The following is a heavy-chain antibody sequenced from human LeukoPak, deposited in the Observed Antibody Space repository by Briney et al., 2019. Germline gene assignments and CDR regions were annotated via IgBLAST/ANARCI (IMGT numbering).Heavy chain of an antibody. V-gene: IGHV2-5*02. CDR1: GFSLSTSGVG. Sequence: SGPTLVNPTQTLTLTCTFSGFSLSTSGVGVGWIRQPPGKALEWLALIYWDDDKRYSPSLKSRLTITKDTSKNQVVLTMTNMDPVDTATYYCAHSRSDYYYDSSGSYYFDYRGQGTLVTVSS. J-gene: IGHJ4*02. CDR2: IYWDDDK. D-gene: IGHD3-22*01. CDR3: AHSRSDYYYDSSGSYYFDY.